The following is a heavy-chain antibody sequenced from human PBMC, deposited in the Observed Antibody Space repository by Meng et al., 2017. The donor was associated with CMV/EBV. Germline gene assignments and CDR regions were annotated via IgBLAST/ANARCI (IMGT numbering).Heavy chain of an antibody. Sequence: ASVKVSCKASGYTFTSYYMHWVRQAPGQGLEWMGIINPSGGSTSYAQKFQGRVTMTRDTSTSTVYMELSSVTAADTAVYYCARAGGITGTTLEYWGQGTLVTVSS. CDR3: ARAGGITGTTLEY. CDR2: INPSGGST. D-gene: IGHD1-7*01. V-gene: IGHV1-46*01. J-gene: IGHJ4*02. CDR1: GYTFTSYY.